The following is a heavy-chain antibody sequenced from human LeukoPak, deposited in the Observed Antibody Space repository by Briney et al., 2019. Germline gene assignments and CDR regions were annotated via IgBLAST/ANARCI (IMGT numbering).Heavy chain of an antibody. V-gene: IGHV3-7*01. Sequence: GGSLRLSCAASGFTFRNYIISWIRQAPGKGLEWVANMRQDGSEKFYVDSVKGRFTIPRVNAKNSLYLQMDSLRAEDTAVYYCAREGDAFDIWGQGTMVTVSS. J-gene: IGHJ3*02. CDR1: GFTFRNYI. CDR3: AREGDAFDI. CDR2: MRQDGSEK.